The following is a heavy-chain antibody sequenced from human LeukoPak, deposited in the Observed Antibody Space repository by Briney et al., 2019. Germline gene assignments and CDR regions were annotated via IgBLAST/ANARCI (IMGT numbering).Heavy chain of an antibody. J-gene: IGHJ3*02. D-gene: IGHD6-19*01. Sequence: SETLSLTCTVSGGSISSSSYYWGWIRQPPGKGLEWIGSIYYSGSTYYNPSLKSRVTISVDTSKNQFSLKLSSVTAADTAVYYCARGLKLKQWLVRPDAFDIWGQGTMVTVSS. CDR1: GGSISSSSYY. CDR3: ARGLKLKQWLVRPDAFDI. CDR2: IYYSGST. V-gene: IGHV4-39*07.